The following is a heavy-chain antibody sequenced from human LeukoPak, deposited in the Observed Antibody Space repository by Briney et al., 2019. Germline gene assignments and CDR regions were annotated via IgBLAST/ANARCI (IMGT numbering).Heavy chain of an antibody. J-gene: IGHJ6*03. Sequence: PSETLSLTCTVSGGSISGSSYYWGWIRRPPGKGLEWIGSIYYSGSTYYNPSLKSRVTISVDTSKNQFSLKLSSVTAADTAVYYCARVSTTVTTRNYYYYMDVWGKGTTVTVSS. CDR2: IYYSGST. CDR1: GGSISGSSYY. CDR3: ARVSTTVTTRNYYYYMDV. V-gene: IGHV4-39*07. D-gene: IGHD4-17*01.